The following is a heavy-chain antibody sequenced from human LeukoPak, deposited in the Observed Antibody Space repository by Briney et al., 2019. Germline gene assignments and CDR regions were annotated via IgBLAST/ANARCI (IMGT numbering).Heavy chain of an antibody. Sequence: ASVKVSCKASGYTLTGYYMHWVRQAPGQGLEWMGWINPNSGGTHYAQKFQGRVTVTRDTSISTTYMDLSRLRSDDTAVYYCARKGEDYGDYDYWGQGTLVTVSS. CDR2: INPNSGGT. CDR1: GYTLTGYY. D-gene: IGHD4-17*01. CDR3: ARKGEDYGDYDY. J-gene: IGHJ4*02. V-gene: IGHV1-2*02.